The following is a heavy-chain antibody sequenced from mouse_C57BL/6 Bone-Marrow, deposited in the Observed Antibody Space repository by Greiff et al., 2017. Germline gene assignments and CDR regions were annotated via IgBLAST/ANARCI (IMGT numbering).Heavy chain of an antibody. V-gene: IGHV1-81*01. CDR2: IYPRSGNT. CDR1: GYTFTSYG. D-gene: IGHD1-1*02. CDR3: ARRGVVLLSYAMDY. J-gene: IGHJ4*01. Sequence: QVQLQQSGAELARPGASVKLSCKASGYTFTSYGISWVKQRTGQGLEWIGEIYPRSGNTYYNEQFKGKATLTADQSSSPAYMGLRSLTSEDSAVYVCARRGVVLLSYAMDYWGQGTSVTVSS.